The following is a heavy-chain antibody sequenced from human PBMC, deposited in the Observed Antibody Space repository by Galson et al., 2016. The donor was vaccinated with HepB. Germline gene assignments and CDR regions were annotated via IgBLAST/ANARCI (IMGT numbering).Heavy chain of an antibody. CDR1: GGAITPYF. V-gene: IGHV4-4*07. J-gene: IGHJ4*02. CDR2: IYNSGST. Sequence: SETLSLTCTVSGGAITPYFWTWIRQPAGNGLEWIGRIYNSGSTDYNPSLNSRVTMSLATSKKQFSLRLGSVTAADTAVYYCACSIDYGDHWGQGILVTVPS. CDR3: ACSIDYGDH. D-gene: IGHD4-17*01.